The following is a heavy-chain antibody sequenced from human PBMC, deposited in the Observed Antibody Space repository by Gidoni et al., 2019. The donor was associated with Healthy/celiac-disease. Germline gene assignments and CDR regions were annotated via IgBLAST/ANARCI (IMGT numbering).Heavy chain of an antibody. V-gene: IGHV3-66*01. CDR3: ARNNRYCSGGSCYSFDY. CDR1: GFTVSSNY. J-gene: IGHJ4*02. Sequence: EVQLVESGGGLVQPGGSLRLSCAASGFTVSSNYMSWVRQAPGKGLGWVSVIYSGGSTYYADSVKGRFTISRDNSKNTLYLQMNSLRAEDTAVYYCARNNRYCSGGSCYSFDYWGQGTLVTVSS. CDR2: IYSGGST. D-gene: IGHD2-15*01.